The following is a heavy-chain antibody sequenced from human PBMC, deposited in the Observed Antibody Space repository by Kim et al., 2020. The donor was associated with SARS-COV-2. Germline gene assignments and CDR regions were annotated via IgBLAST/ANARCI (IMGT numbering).Heavy chain of an antibody. CDR2: ISGSGGST. Sequence: GGSLRLSCAASGFTFSSYAMSWVRQAPGKGLEWVSAISGSGGSTYYADAVKGRFTISRDNSKNTLYLQINSLRAEDTAVYYCAKDRGGITMIVVVITVFDYWGQGTLVTVSS. CDR3: AKDRGGITMIVVVITVFDY. V-gene: IGHV3-23*01. J-gene: IGHJ4*02. D-gene: IGHD3-22*01. CDR1: GFTFSSYA.